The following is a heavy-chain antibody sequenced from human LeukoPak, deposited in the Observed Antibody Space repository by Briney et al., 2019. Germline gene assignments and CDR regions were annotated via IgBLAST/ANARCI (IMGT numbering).Heavy chain of an antibody. CDR1: GGSISSSNW. D-gene: IGHD6-13*01. CDR2: IYHSGST. Sequence: SETLSLTCDVSGGSISSSNWWSWVRQPPGKGLEWIGEIYHSGSTNYNPSLKSRVTISVDKSKNQFPLKLSSVTAADTAVYYCAREREYSSSSTGDAFDIWGQGTMVTVSS. J-gene: IGHJ3*02. CDR3: AREREYSSSSTGDAFDI. V-gene: IGHV4-4*02.